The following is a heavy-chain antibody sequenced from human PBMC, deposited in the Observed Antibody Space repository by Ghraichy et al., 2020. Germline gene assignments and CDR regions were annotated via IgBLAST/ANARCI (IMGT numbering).Heavy chain of an antibody. J-gene: IGHJ4*02. D-gene: IGHD3-3*01. Sequence: GESLNISCAASGFTFSSYAMSWVRQAPGKGLEWVSAISGSGGSTYYADSVKGRFTIPRDNSKNTLYLQMNSLRAEDTAVYYCAKDRVRITIFGVVTAFDYWGQGTLVTVSS. CDR3: AKDRVRITIFGVVTAFDY. CDR2: ISGSGGST. CDR1: GFTFSSYA. V-gene: IGHV3-23*01.